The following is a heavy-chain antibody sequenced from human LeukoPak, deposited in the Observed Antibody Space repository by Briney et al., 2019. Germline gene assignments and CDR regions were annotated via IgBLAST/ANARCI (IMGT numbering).Heavy chain of an antibody. CDR2: ISYSGST. D-gene: IGHD3-22*01. Sequence: SETLSLTCTVSGDSLSPYYWSWIRQSPGKGLEWIGYISYSGSTNSHPSLKSRVTISVDTSKNQFSLKLSSVTAADTAVYYCAREISIGAYYDSSGYYDAFDIWGQGTMVTVSS. CDR1: GDSLSPYY. J-gene: IGHJ3*02. V-gene: IGHV4-59*12. CDR3: AREISIGAYYDSSGYYDAFDI.